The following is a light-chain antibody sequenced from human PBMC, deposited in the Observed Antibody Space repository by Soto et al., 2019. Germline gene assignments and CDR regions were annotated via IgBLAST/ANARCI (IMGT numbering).Light chain of an antibody. J-gene: IGKJ1*01. Sequence: EIVLTQSPGTLSLSPGERATLSCRASQSVSNNYLAWYQQKPGQAPRLLIYGASNRATGIPDRFSGSGSGTDSTLTISRLEPEDFAVYYCQQYNNWPWTFGQGTKVDIK. CDR1: QSVSNNY. CDR3: QQYNNWPWT. V-gene: IGKV3-20*01. CDR2: GAS.